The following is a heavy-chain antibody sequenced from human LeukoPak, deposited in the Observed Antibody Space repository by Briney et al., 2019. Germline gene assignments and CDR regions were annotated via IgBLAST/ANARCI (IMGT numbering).Heavy chain of an antibody. J-gene: IGHJ4*02. Sequence: SETLSLTCAVYGVSFSGYYWSWIRQPPGKGLEWIGYIYYSGSTNHNPSLKSRVTISVDTSKNQFSLKLSSVTAADTAVYYCAGSSGSYSAPAWWGQGTLVTVSS. V-gene: IGHV4-59*01. CDR1: GVSFSGYY. CDR2: IYYSGST. D-gene: IGHD3-10*01. CDR3: AGSSGSYSAPAW.